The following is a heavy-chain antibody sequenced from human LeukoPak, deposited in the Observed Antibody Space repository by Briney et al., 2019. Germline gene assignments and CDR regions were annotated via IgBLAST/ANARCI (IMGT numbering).Heavy chain of an antibody. CDR2: ISGSGGKT. Sequence: GGSLRLSCAASAFTFSSYAMSWVRQAPGKGLEWVSTISGSGGKTYYADSVKGRFTISRDNSKNTLYLQMNSLRAEDTAVYYCATLQDYYFDYWGQGTLVTVSS. V-gene: IGHV3-23*01. CDR1: AFTFSSYA. J-gene: IGHJ4*02. D-gene: IGHD3/OR15-3a*01. CDR3: ATLQDYYFDY.